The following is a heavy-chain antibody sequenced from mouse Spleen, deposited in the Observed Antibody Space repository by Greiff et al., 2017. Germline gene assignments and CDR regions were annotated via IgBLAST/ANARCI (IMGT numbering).Heavy chain of an antibody. CDR2: IDPANGNT. Sequence: EVQLQQSVAELVRPGASVKLSCTASGFNIKNTYMHWVKQRPEQGLEWIGRIDPANGNTKYAPKFQGKATITADTSSNTAYLQLSSLTSEDTAIYYCAKRDDGYYVRSYYYAMDYWGQGTSVTVSS. D-gene: IGHD2-3*01. J-gene: IGHJ4*01. V-gene: IGHV14-3*01. CDR1: GFNIKNTY. CDR3: AKRDDGYYVRSYYYAMDY.